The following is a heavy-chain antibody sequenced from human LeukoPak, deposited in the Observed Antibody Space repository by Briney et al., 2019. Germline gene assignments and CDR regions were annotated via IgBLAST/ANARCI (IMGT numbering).Heavy chain of an antibody. Sequence: PGESLKISCKGSGYSFTSYWIGWVRQMPGKGQEWMGIIYPGDSATRYSPSFQGQVTISADKSISTAYLQWSSLKASDTAMYYCARGIYYYDSSGYYGDAFDIWGQGTMVTVSS. CDR2: IYPGDSAT. CDR1: GYSFTSYW. V-gene: IGHV5-51*03. D-gene: IGHD3-22*01. J-gene: IGHJ3*02. CDR3: ARGIYYYDSSGYYGDAFDI.